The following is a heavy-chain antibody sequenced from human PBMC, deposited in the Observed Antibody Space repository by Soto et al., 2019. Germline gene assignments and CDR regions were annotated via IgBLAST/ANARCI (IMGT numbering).Heavy chain of an antibody. Sequence: GGSLRLSCAASGFTFSSYAMSWVRQAPGKGLEWVSGISGNDGSTYYADPVKGRFTISRDNSRNTLYLQMNSLGGEDTAVYYCTLRWPYFDYWGQGTLVTVSS. J-gene: IGHJ4*02. CDR3: TLRWPYFDY. CDR2: ISGNDGST. V-gene: IGHV3-23*01. CDR1: GFTFSSYA.